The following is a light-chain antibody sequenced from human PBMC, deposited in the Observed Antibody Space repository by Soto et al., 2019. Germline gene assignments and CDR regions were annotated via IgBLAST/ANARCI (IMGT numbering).Light chain of an antibody. J-gene: IGLJ1*01. Sequence: QSALTQPGSVSGSPGQSITISCTGTSSDVGGYKFVSWYQQHPGKAPKLMIYEVSNRPSGVSSRFSGSKSGNTASLTISGLQAEDEADYYCGSYTGSIYVFGPGTKVTVL. CDR3: GSYTGSIYV. CDR2: EVS. CDR1: SSDVGGYKF. V-gene: IGLV2-14*01.